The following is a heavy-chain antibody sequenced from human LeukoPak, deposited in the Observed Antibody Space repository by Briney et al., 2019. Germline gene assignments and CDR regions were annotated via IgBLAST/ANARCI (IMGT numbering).Heavy chain of an antibody. V-gene: IGHV4-39*01. D-gene: IGHD3-22*01. CDR3: ARRHYYDSSGYHYYFDY. CDR2: SYYSGST. J-gene: IGHJ4*02. Sequence: SETLSLTCTVSGGSISSNSYFWGWIRQPPGKGLEWIGSSYYSGSTYYNPSLKSRVTISVDTSKNQFSLKVSSVTAADTAVYYCARRHYYDSSGYHYYFDYWGQGTLVTVSS. CDR1: GGSISSNSYF.